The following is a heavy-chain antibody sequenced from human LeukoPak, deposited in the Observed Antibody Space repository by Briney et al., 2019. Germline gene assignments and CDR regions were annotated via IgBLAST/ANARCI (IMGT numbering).Heavy chain of an antibody. CDR3: ARGHAIDGGNAGLVT. Sequence: SETLSLTCTVPGGSISSYYWSWIRQPAGKGLEWIGRINTSGSTNFNPSLKSRVTMSVDTSKNQLSLKLNSVTAADTAVYYCARGHAIDGGNAGLVTWGQGTLVTVSS. J-gene: IGHJ5*02. V-gene: IGHV4-4*07. CDR2: INTSGST. CDR1: GGSISSYY. D-gene: IGHD4-23*01.